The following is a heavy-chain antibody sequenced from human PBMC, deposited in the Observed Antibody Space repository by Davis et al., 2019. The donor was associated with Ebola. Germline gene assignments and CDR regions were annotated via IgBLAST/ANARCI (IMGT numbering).Heavy chain of an antibody. CDR1: GFTFSTYA. D-gene: IGHD3-16*01. J-gene: IGHJ2*01. V-gene: IGHV3-30*18. Sequence: GESLKISCAASGFTFSTYAMNWVRQAPGKGLEWVALISSDGSREYYADSVEVRFTISKDNSGNTLYLHMNALTAEDTALYYCAKLRSHDYTDSSDDFYLDLWGRGTLVTVSS. CDR3: AKLRSHDYTDSSDDFYLDL. CDR2: ISSDGSRE.